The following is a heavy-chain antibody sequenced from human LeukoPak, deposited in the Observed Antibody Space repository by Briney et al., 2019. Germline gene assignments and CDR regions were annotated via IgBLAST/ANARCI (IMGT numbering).Heavy chain of an antibody. CDR1: GESFSGYY. Sequence: PSETLSLTCAVYGESFSGYYWSWIRQPPGKGLEWIGEINHSGSTNYNPSLKSRVTISVDTSKNQFSLKLSSVTAADTAVYYCARGAPEPYYYDSSGYMLFDYWGQGTLVTVSS. D-gene: IGHD3-22*01. V-gene: IGHV4-34*01. CDR3: ARGAPEPYYYDSSGYMLFDY. CDR2: INHSGST. J-gene: IGHJ4*02.